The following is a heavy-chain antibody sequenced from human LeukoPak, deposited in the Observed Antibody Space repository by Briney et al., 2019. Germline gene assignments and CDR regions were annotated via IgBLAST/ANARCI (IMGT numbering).Heavy chain of an antibody. Sequence: ASVKVSCKASGYTFTGFYIHWLRQAPGQGPEWMGWINPNSGGTNYAQKFQGRVTMTRDTSISTAYMELSRLRSDDTAVYYCARGVTWDQLLFGYWGQGTLVTVSS. J-gene: IGHJ4*02. D-gene: IGHD4-23*01. CDR1: GYTFTGFY. CDR2: INPNSGGT. V-gene: IGHV1-2*02. CDR3: ARGVTWDQLLFGY.